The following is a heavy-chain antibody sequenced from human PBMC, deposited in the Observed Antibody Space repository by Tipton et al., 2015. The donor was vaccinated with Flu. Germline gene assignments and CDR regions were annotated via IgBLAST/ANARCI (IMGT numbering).Heavy chain of an antibody. CDR3: ARGLYYYDSSGYLGY. CDR1: GGSFSCYY. J-gene: IGHJ4*02. D-gene: IGHD3-22*01. CDR2: INHSGST. Sequence: TLSLTCAVYGGSFSCYYWSWIRQPPGKGLEWIGEINHSGSTNYNPSLKSRVTISVDTSKNQFSLKLSSVTAADTAVYYCARGLYYYDSSGYLGYWGQGTLVTVSS. V-gene: IGHV4-34*01.